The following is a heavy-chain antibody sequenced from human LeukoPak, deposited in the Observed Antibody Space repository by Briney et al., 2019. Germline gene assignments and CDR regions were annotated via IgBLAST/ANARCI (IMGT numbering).Heavy chain of an antibody. CDR3: ARAGGIGAVTEPFDY. V-gene: IGHV1-69*05. J-gene: IGHJ4*02. CDR2: IIPIFGTA. D-gene: IGHD2-21*02. Sequence: ASVKVSCKASGGTFSSYAISWVRQAPGQGLEWMGGIIPIFGTANYAQKFQGRVTITTDESTSTAYMELSSLRSEGTAVYYCARAGGIGAVTEPFDYWGQGTLVTVSS. CDR1: GGTFSSYA.